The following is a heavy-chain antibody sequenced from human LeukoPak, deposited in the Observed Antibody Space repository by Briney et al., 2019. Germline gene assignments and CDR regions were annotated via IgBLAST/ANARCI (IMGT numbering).Heavy chain of an antibody. CDR1: GYTFIGFS. Sequence: GASVKVSCKASGYTFIGFSINWVRQAPGRGLEWMGIINPSGGSTSYAQKFQGRVTMTRDTSTSTVYMELSSLRSEDTAVYYCARDSRLDYDSSGYYDGGWFDPWGQGTLVTVSS. CDR2: INPSGGST. J-gene: IGHJ5*02. D-gene: IGHD3-22*01. CDR3: ARDSRLDYDSSGYYDGGWFDP. V-gene: IGHV1-46*01.